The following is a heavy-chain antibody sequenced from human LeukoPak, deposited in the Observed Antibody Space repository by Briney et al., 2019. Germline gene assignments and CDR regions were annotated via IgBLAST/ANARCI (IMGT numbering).Heavy chain of an antibody. CDR2: IYTSGST. J-gene: IGHJ6*03. V-gene: IGHV4-4*07. CDR3: ARDRANSYSSYYYYMDV. Sequence: SETLSLTCTVSGGSISSYYWSWIRQPAGKGLEWIGRIYTSGSTNYNPPLKSRVTMSVDTSKNQFSLKLSSVTAADTAVYYCARDRANSYSSYYYYMDVWGKGTTVTVSS. CDR1: GGSISSYY. D-gene: IGHD4-11*01.